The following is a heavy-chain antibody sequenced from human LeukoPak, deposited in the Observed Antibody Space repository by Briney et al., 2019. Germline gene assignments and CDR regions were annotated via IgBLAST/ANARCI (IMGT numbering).Heavy chain of an antibody. J-gene: IGHJ3*02. CDR3: ARVRDYGDYNDAFDI. D-gene: IGHD4-17*01. CDR2: INPSVGAP. CDR1: GYTFTDYF. V-gene: IGHV1-46*01. Sequence: ASVKVSCKASGYTFTDYFIHWVRQAPGQGLEWMGIINPSVGAPRYTQKFQGRITMIRDPSTSTIHMELSSLSSEDTAIYYCARVRDYGDYNDAFDIWGQGTMVSVSS.